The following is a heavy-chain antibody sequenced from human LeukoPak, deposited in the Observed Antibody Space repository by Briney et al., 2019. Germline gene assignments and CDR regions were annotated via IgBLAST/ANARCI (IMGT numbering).Heavy chain of an antibody. Sequence: PGGSLRLSCAASGFTFSSYAMSWVRQAPGKGLEWVSAISGSGGSTYYADSVKGRFTISRDNSKNTLYLQMNSLRAEDTAVYYCAKALGTYYYDSSGYYYLAFNIWGQGTMVTVSS. J-gene: IGHJ3*02. V-gene: IGHV3-23*01. D-gene: IGHD3-22*01. CDR2: ISGSGGST. CDR1: GFTFSSYA. CDR3: AKALGTYYYDSSGYYYLAFNI.